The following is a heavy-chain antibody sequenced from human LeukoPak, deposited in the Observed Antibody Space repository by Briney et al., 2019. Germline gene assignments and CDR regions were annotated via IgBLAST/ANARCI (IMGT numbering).Heavy chain of an antibody. V-gene: IGHV4-30-2*01. Sequence: SETLSLTCAVSGGSISSGGYSWSWIRQPPGKGLEWIGYIYHSGSTYYNPPLESRVTISVDRSKNQFSLKLSSVTAADTAVYYCARGALRWNFDYWGQGTLVTVSS. CDR3: ARGALRWNFDY. CDR1: GGSISSGGYS. CDR2: IYHSGST. D-gene: IGHD4-23*01. J-gene: IGHJ4*02.